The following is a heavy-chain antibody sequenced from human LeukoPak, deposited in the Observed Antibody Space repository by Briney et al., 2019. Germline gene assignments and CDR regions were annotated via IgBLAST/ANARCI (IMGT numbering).Heavy chain of an antibody. CDR3: AKGVIGVVPAALYYYGMDV. CDR2: ISYDGSNK. V-gene: IGHV3-30*18. J-gene: IGHJ6*02. D-gene: IGHD2-2*01. CDR1: GFTFSSYG. Sequence: PGRSLRLSCAASGFTFSSYGMHWARQAPGKGLEWVAVISYDGSNKYYADSVKGRFTISRDNSKNTLYLQMNSLRAEDTAVYYCAKGVIGVVPAALYYYGMDVWGQGTTVTVSS.